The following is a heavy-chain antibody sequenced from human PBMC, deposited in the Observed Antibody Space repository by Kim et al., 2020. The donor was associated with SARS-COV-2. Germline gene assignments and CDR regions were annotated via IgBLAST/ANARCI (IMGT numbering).Heavy chain of an antibody. Sequence: GGSLRLSCAASGFTFSDHYMDWVRQAPGKGLEWVGRTRNKANSYTTEYAASVKGRFTISRDDSKNSLYLQMNSLKTEDTAVYYCARPLGDCYDYWGQGTLVTVSS. V-gene: IGHV3-72*01. CDR1: GFTFSDHY. CDR2: TRNKANSYTT. D-gene: IGHD3-16*01. J-gene: IGHJ4*02. CDR3: ARPLGDCYDY.